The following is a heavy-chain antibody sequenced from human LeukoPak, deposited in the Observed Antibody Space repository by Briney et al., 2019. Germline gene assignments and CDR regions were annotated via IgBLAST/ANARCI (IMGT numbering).Heavy chain of an antibody. Sequence: GGSLRLSCAASGFTFSTYAMHWVRQAPGKGLEWVAIISYDGSNKYYPDSVKGRFTISRDNSKNTLYLQMDSLRAEDTAVYYCARTVFGAYNWFDPWGQGALVTVSS. CDR1: GFTFSTYA. J-gene: IGHJ5*02. CDR2: ISYDGSNK. CDR3: ARTVFGAYNWFDP. D-gene: IGHD3-3*01. V-gene: IGHV3-30*04.